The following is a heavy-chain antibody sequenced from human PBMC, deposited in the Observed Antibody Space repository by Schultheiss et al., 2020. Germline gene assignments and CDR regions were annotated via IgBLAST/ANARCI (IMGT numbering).Heavy chain of an antibody. CDR3: ARPAGTDNFGIKWYFDL. CDR2: IYTSGST. Sequence: SETLSLTCTVSGGSISSGSYYWSWIRQPAGKGLEWIGRIYTSGSTNYNPSLKSRVTISVDTSKNQFSLKLSSVTAADTAVYYCARPAGTDNFGIKWYFDLWGRGTRVTVSS. D-gene: IGHD1-1*01. V-gene: IGHV4-61*02. J-gene: IGHJ2*01. CDR1: GGSISSGSYY.